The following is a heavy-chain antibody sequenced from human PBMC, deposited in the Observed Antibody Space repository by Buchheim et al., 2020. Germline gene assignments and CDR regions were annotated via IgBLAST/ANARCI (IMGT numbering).Heavy chain of an antibody. J-gene: IGHJ6*02. CDR1: GFIVNDYL. CDR2: INIGGTKM. V-gene: IGHV3-74*01. CDR3: SRDARSSFDV. D-gene: IGHD2-15*01. Sequence: EVHVVESGGGLVQPGGSLRLSCAASGFIVNDYLMHWVRQAPGKGLELVSGINIGGTKMFYADSVKGRFFISRDNAKNMFYLQMSSLRDEDTAVYFCSRDARSSFDVWGRGTT.